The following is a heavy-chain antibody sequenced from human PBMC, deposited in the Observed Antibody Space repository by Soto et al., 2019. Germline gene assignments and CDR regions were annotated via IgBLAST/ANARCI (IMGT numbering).Heavy chain of an antibody. CDR1: GFTFSSYS. CDR3: ARALNRITMIVVAPVDY. D-gene: IGHD3-22*01. J-gene: IGHJ4*02. Sequence: GESLRRSCAASGFTFSSYSMHWVRQAPGKGLEWVAVISYDGSNKYYADSVKGRFTISRDNSKNTLYLQMNSLRAEDTAVYYCARALNRITMIVVAPVDYWGQGT. V-gene: IGHV3-30-3*01. CDR2: ISYDGSNK.